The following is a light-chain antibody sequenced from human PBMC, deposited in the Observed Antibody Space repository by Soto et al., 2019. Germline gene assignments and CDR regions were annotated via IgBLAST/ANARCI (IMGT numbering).Light chain of an antibody. Sequence: QSVLTQPRSVSGSPGQSVTISCTGTDSNIGFYNFVSWYQQHPDKAPHLVIYDVNKRPSGVPDPFSGSKSGNTASLTISGLQADDEADYYCCSYAGTYTYVFGIGTKVTVL. V-gene: IGLV2-11*01. CDR2: DVN. CDR3: CSYAGTYTYV. J-gene: IGLJ1*01. CDR1: DSNIGFYNF.